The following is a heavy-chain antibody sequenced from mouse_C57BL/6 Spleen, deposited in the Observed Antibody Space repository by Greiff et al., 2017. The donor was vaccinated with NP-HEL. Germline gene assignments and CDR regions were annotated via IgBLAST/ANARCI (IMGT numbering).Heavy chain of an antibody. D-gene: IGHD1-1*01. CDR2: IYPSDSET. V-gene: IGHV1-61*01. Sequence: QVQLQQPGAELVRPGSSVKLSCKASGYTFTSYWMDWVKQRPGQGLEWIGNIYPSDSETHYNQKFKDKATLTVDKSSSTAYMQLSSLTSEDSAVYYCARLDTTVVATDYYAMDYWGQGTSVTVSS. CDR3: ARLDTTVVATDYYAMDY. J-gene: IGHJ4*01. CDR1: GYTFTSYW.